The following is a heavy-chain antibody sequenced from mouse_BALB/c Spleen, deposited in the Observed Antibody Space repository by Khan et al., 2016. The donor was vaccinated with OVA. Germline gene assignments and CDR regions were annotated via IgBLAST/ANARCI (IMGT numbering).Heavy chain of an antibody. D-gene: IGHD1-2*01. Sequence: VQLVESGPGLVAPSQSLSITCTVSGFSLTNYGVNWVRQPPGKGLEWLGVIWGDGSTNYHSTLMSRLSISKDNSQSQVFLKLSSLQTDDTATYYCAKWGTANYYAMDYWGQGTSVTVSS. CDR1: GFSLTNYG. CDR3: AKWGTANYYAMDY. CDR2: IWGDGST. J-gene: IGHJ4*01. V-gene: IGHV2-3*01.